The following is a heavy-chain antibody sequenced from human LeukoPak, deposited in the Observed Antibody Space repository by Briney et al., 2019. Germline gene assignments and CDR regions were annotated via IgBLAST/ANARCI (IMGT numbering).Heavy chain of an antibody. V-gene: IGHV1-18*01. CDR3: ARDPYYYGSGSYYKPSFDY. CDR2: ISAYNGNT. J-gene: IGHJ4*02. Sequence: ASVKVSCKASGYTFTNYGISWVRQAPGQGLEWMGWISAYNGNTNYAQKLQGRVTMTTDTSTSTAYMELRRLRSDDTAVYYCARDPYYYGSGSYYKPSFDYWGQGTLVTVSS. CDR1: GYTFTNYG. D-gene: IGHD3-10*01.